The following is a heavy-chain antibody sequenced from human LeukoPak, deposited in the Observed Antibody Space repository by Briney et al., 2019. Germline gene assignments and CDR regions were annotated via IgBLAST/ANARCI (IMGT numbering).Heavy chain of an antibody. D-gene: IGHD3-22*01. CDR1: GGSISSYY. J-gene: IGHJ4*02. CDR3: ARNYYESSGYYYVFDY. CDR2: IYTSGST. Sequence: PSETLSLTCTVSGGSISSYYWSWIRQPAGKGLEWIGRIYTSGSTNYNPSLKSRVTMSVDTSKNQFSLKLSSVTAADTAVYYCARNYYESSGYYYVFDYWGQGTLVTVSS. V-gene: IGHV4-4*07.